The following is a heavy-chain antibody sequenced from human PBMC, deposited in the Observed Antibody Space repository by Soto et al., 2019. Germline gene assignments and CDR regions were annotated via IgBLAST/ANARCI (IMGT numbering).Heavy chain of an antibody. CDR2: ISAYNGNT. J-gene: IGHJ5*02. Sequence: GASVKVSCKASGYTFTSYGISWVRQAPGQGLEWMGWISAYNGNTNYAQKLQGRVTMTTDTSTSTAYMELRSLRSDDTAVYYCASAYYDILTGLNWFDPWGQGTLVTVSS. CDR3: ASAYYDILTGLNWFDP. D-gene: IGHD3-9*01. V-gene: IGHV1-18*01. CDR1: GYTFTSYG.